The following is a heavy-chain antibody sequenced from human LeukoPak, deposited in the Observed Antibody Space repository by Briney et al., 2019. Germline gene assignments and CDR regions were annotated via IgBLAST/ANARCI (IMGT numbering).Heavy chain of an antibody. CDR1: GFTFSSYG. CDR2: IRYDGSNK. D-gene: IGHD2-2*01. J-gene: IGHJ6*03. CDR3: AKDRGTSFYYMDV. V-gene: IGHV3-30*02. Sequence: GGSLRLSCAASGFTFSSYGMHWVRQAPGKGLEWVAFIRYDGSNKYYADSVKGRFTISRDNSKNTLYLQMNSLRAEDTAVYYCAKDRGTSFYYMDVWGKGTTVTVSS.